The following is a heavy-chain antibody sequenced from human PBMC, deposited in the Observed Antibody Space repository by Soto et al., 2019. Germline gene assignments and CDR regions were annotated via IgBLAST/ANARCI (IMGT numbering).Heavy chain of an antibody. J-gene: IGHJ6*04. D-gene: IGHD5-18*01. Sequence: SVKVSCKASGGTFSSYAISWVRQAPGQGLEWMGGIIPIFGTANYAQKFQGRVTITADESTSTAYMELSSLRSEDTAVYYCARGRAPGLNSSGYYYYFGMDVWGKGTTVTVSS. V-gene: IGHV1-69*13. CDR2: IIPIFGTA. CDR3: ARGRAPGLNSSGYYYYFGMDV. CDR1: GGTFSSYA.